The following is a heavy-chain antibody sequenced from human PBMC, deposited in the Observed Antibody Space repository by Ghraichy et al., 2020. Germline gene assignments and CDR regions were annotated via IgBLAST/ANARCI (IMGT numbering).Heavy chain of an antibody. Sequence: GGSLRLSCEASGFTFSTYWVTWVRQAPGRGLEWLSTIKGDGTERYYADSLKGRFTISRDNAKNSLFLQMDSLRAEDTAVYYCARDSSDRPAVGTFDYWGQGTLVTDSS. D-gene: IGHD6-13*01. V-gene: IGHV3-7*03. CDR2: IKGDGTER. CDR1: GFTFSTYW. J-gene: IGHJ4*02. CDR3: ARDSSDRPAVGTFDY.